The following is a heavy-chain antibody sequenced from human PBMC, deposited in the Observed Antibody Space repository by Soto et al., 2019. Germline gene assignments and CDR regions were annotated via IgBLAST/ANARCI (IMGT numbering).Heavy chain of an antibody. D-gene: IGHD3-10*01. CDR3: ARGAGEFQESTWFDP. CDR2: IYYSGST. CDR1: GGSISSGGYY. J-gene: IGHJ5*02. V-gene: IGHV4-31*03. Sequence: SETLSLTCTVSGGSISSGGYYWSWFRQHPGKGLEWIGYIYYSGSTYYNPSLKSRVTISVDTSKNQFSLKLSSVTAADTAVYYCARGAGEFQESTWFDPWGQGTLVTVSS.